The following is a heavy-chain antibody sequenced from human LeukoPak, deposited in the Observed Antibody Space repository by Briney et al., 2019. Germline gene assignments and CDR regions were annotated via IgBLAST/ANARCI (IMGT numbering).Heavy chain of an antibody. Sequence: PGGSLRLSCAASGFTFSSYGMRWVRQAPGKGLEWVAFIRCGGSNKYYADSVKGRFTISRDNSKNTLYLQMNSLRAEDTAVYYCAKVGTYCSGDCYCPVDAFDIWGQGTMVTVS. CDR2: IRCGGSNK. CDR1: GFTFSSYG. V-gene: IGHV3-30*02. J-gene: IGHJ3*02. D-gene: IGHD2-21*02. CDR3: AKVGTYCSGDCYCPVDAFDI.